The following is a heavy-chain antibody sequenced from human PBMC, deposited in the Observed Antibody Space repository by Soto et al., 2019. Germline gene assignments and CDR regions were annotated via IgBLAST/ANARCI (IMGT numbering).Heavy chain of an antibody. CDR3: ARVRIVVVPAATMRPYYYYGMDV. V-gene: IGHV4-34*01. J-gene: IGHJ6*02. CDR1: GGSFSGYY. D-gene: IGHD2-2*01. Sequence: SETLSLTCAVYGGSFSGYYWSWIRQPPGKGLEWIGEINHSGSTNYNPSLKSRVTISVDTSKNQFSLKLSSVTAADTAVYYCARVRIVVVPAATMRPYYYYGMDVWGQGTTVTVSS. CDR2: INHSGST.